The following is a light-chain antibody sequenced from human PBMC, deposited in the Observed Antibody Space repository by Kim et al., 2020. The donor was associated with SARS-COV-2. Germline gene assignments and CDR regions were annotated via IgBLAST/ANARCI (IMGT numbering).Light chain of an antibody. J-gene: IGKJ1*01. CDR3: QQYGSLPRT. CDR2: GAS. CDR1: QSVSSNY. V-gene: IGKV3-20*01. Sequence: SPGERATLSGRASQSVSSNYLAWYQQKPGQAPRLLIYGASSRATDIPDRFSGSGSGTDFTLTISRLEPEDFAVYYCQQYGSLPRTFGQGTKVDIK.